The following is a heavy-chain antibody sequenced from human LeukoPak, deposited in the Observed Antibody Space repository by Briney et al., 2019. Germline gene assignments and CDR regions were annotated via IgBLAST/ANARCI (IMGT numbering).Heavy chain of an antibody. J-gene: IGHJ4*02. Sequence: PSETLSLTCAVYGGSFSGYYWSWIRQPPGKGLEWIGEINHSGSTNYHPSLKSRVTISVDTSKNQFSLKLSSVTAADTAVYYCASSTVRGVIDYWGQGTLVTVSS. CDR2: INHSGST. D-gene: IGHD3-10*01. CDR1: GGSFSGYY. CDR3: ASSTVRGVIDY. V-gene: IGHV4-34*01.